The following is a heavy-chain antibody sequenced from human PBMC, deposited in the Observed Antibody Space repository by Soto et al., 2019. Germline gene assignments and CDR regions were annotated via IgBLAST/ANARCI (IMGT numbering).Heavy chain of an antibody. CDR3: ARDGYNEEPTFDY. CDR2: IWYDGSNK. D-gene: IGHD5-12*01. V-gene: IGHV3-33*01. Sequence: QVQLVESGGGVVQPGRSLRLSCAASGFTFSSYGMHWVRQAPGKGLEWVAVIWYDGSNKYYADSVKGRFTISRDNSKNTLDLQMNSLRAEDTAVYYCARDGYNEEPTFDYWGQGTMVTVSS. J-gene: IGHJ4*02. CDR1: GFTFSSYG.